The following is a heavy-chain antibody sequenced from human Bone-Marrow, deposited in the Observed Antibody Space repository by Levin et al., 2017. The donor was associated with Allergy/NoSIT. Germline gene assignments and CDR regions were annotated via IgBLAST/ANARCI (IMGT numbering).Heavy chain of an antibody. D-gene: IGHD6-13*01. CDR3: ARDSVWSAAGVLDY. CDR1: GYTFSSYG. CDR2: ISSSNGYT. V-gene: IGHV1-18*01. J-gene: IGHJ4*02. Sequence: VASVKVSCKASGYTFSSYGISWVRQAPGQGLEWMGWISSSNGYTDYAQKFQGRVTMTIDTSTSTAYMELRSLTADDTAVYYCARDSVWSAAGVLDYWGQGTLVTVSS.